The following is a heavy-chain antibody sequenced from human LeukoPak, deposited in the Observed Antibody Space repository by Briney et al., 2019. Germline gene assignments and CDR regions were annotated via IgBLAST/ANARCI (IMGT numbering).Heavy chain of an antibody. CDR2: IYHSGST. J-gene: IGHJ4*02. CDR1: GGSISSGGYS. Sequence: ASETLSLTCAVSGGSISSGGYSWSWIQQPPGKGLEWIGYIYHSGSTYYNPSLKSRVTISVDTSKNQFSLKLSSVTAADTAAYYCASPGALWGQGTLVTVSS. CDR3: ASPGAL. V-gene: IGHV4-30-2*01.